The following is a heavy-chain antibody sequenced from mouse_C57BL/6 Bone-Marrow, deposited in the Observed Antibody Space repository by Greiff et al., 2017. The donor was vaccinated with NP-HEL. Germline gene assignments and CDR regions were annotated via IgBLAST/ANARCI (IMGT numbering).Heavy chain of an antibody. CDR3: ARCGNWDEGGYWYFDV. CDR2: ISYSGST. J-gene: IGHJ1*03. D-gene: IGHD4-1*01. CDR1: GYSITSDY. Sequence: EVKLQESGPGLAKPSQTLSLTCSVTGYSITSDYWNWIRKFPGNKLEYMGYISYSGSTYYNPSLKSRISITRDTSTNQYYLQLNSVTTEDTATYYWARCGNWDEGGYWYFDVWGTGTTVTVSS. V-gene: IGHV3-8*01.